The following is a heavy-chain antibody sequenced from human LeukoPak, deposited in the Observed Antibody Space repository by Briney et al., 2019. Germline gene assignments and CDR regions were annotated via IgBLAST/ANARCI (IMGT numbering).Heavy chain of an antibody. V-gene: IGHV4-31*03. J-gene: IGHJ4*02. CDR3: ARVVPSYYDGSVYYFDY. CDR2: IYHSGSA. CDR1: GGSIGSGNYY. Sequence: SQTLSLPCTVSGGSIGSGNYYWSWIRQHPGQGLEWIGYIYHSGSAFYNPPLKSRLTMSVDPSKNKFSLKLSSVTAADTAVYYCARVVPSYYDGSVYYFDYWGQGARVTVSS. D-gene: IGHD3-22*01.